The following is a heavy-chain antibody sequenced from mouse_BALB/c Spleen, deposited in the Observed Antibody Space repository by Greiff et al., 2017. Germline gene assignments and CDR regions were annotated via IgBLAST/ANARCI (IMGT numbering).Heavy chain of an antibody. CDR2: ISYSGST. Sequence: VQLQQSGPGLVKPSQSLSLTCTVTGYSITSDYAWNWIRQFPGNKLEWMGYISYSGSTSYNPSLKSRISITRDTSKNQFFLQLNSVTTEDTATYYCARSRRYGTFDYWGQGTTLTVSS. J-gene: IGHJ2*01. V-gene: IGHV3-2*02. CDR3: ARSRRYGTFDY. CDR1: GYSITSDYA. D-gene: IGHD2-14*01.